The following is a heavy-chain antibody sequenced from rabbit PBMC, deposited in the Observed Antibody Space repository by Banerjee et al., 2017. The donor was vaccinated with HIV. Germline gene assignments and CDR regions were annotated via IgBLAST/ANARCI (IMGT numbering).Heavy chain of an antibody. V-gene: IGHV1S40*01. CDR1: GFSFSSNS. CDR2: IDNGSVSGT. J-gene: IGHJ4*01. Sequence: QSLEESGGDLVKPGASLTLTCTASGFSFSSNSMWWVRQAPGKGLELIACIDNGSVSGTHYASWAKGRFTISKASSTTVTLQMTSLTAADTATYFCAKDLWYSLNLWGPGTLVTVS. D-gene: IGHD7-1*01. CDR3: AKDLWYSLNL.